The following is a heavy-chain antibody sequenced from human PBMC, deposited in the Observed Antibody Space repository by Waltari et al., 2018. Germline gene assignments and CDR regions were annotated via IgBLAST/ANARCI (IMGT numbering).Heavy chain of an antibody. Sequence: QVQLQESGPGLVKPSETLSLPCTVPGGSISSYYWSWIRQPPGKGLEWIGYIYYSGSTNYNPSLKSRVTISVDTSKNQFSLKLSSVTAADTAVYYCARESRDAINDYWGQGTLVTVSS. CDR3: ARESRDAINDY. CDR1: GGSISSYY. D-gene: IGHD2-2*02. CDR2: IYYSGST. J-gene: IGHJ4*02. V-gene: IGHV4-59*01.